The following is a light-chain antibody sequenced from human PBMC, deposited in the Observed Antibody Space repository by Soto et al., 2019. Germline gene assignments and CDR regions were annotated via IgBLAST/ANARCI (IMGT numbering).Light chain of an antibody. V-gene: IGKV1-5*01. CDR1: QRRSAW. J-gene: IGKJ1*01. CDR2: DAS. Sequence: DIQMTQSPTTLSASVSDRVIITGRASQRRSAWFAWYQHKPGKAPTLLIYDASSWENGVPSRFRGSGSGTNFTITISSLQPNDFATYYCQQYDTYPWTFGQGTTVQIK. CDR3: QQYDTYPWT.